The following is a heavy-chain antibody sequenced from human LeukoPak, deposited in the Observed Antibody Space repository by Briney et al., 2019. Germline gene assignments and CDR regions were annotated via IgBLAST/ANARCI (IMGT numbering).Heavy chain of an antibody. Sequence: GASVKVSCKASGYTFTSYDINWVRQAIGQGLEWMGWMNPNSGNTGYAQKFQGRVTMTRNTSISTAYMELSSLRSEDTAVYYCARGQDGSGSYYAFDIWGQGTMVTVSS. CDR1: GYTFTSYD. CDR2: MNPNSGNT. CDR3: ARGQDGSGSYYAFDI. V-gene: IGHV1-8*01. D-gene: IGHD3-10*01. J-gene: IGHJ3*02.